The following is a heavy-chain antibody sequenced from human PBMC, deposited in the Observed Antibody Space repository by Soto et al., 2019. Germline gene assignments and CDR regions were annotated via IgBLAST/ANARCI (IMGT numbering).Heavy chain of an antibody. CDR3: ARDWAARDPARRVYCYGMDV. CDR2: INPNSGGT. J-gene: IGHJ6*02. CDR1: GYTFTGYY. D-gene: IGHD6-6*01. V-gene: IGHV1-2*04. Sequence: ASVKVSCKASGYTFTGYYMHWVRQAPGQGLEWMGWINPNSGGTNYAQKFQGWVTMTRDTSISTAYMELSRLRSDDTAVYYCARDWAARDPARRVYCYGMDVWGQGTTVTVSS.